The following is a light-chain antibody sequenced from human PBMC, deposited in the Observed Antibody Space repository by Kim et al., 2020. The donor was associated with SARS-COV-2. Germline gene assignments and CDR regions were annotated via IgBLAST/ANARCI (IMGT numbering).Light chain of an antibody. V-gene: IGLV4-69*01. CDR2: LNSDGSH. CDR1: SGHSSYA. J-gene: IGLJ3*02. Sequence: ASLKLTCTLSSGHSSYAIAWNQQQPEKGPRYLMKLNSDGSHSKGDGIPDRFSGSSSGAERYLTISSLQSEDEADYYCQTWGTGIWVFGGGTQLTVL. CDR3: QTWGTGIWV.